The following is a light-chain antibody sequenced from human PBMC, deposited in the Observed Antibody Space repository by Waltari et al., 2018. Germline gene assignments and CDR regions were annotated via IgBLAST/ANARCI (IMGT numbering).Light chain of an antibody. J-gene: IGKJ5*01. V-gene: IGKV4-1*01. Sequence: DIVMTQSPDSLPVSLGERATINCKSSHGVLSSNNRNHLAWYQHKPGQPPKLLFYWASTRESGVPDRFSGSGSGTDFTLTISSLQAEDVAVYYCQQYLSAPFTFGQGTRLEIK. CDR2: WAS. CDR3: QQYLSAPFT. CDR1: HGVLSSNNRNH.